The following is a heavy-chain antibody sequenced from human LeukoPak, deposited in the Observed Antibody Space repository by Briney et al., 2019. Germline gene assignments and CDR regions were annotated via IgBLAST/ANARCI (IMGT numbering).Heavy chain of an antibody. D-gene: IGHD6-13*01. V-gene: IGHV4-59*01. CDR1: GGSISSYY. CDR3: ARGPISSSWYSYYYGIDV. J-gene: IGHJ6*02. Sequence: SETLSLTCTVSGGSISSYYWSWIRQPPGKGLEWIGYIYYSGSTNYNPSLKSRVTISVDTSKNQFSLKLSSVTAADTAVYYCARGPISSSWYSYYYGIDVWGQGTTVTVSS. CDR2: IYYSGST.